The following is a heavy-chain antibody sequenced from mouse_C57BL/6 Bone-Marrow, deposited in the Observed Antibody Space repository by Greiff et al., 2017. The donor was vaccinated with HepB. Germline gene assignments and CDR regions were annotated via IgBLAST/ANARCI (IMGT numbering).Heavy chain of an antibody. J-gene: IGHJ4*01. V-gene: IGHV5-12*01. CDR2: ISNGGGST. Sequence: DVKLQESGGGLVQPGGSLKLSCAASGFTFSDYYMYWVRQTPEKRLEWVAYISNGGGSTYYPDTVKGRFTISRDNAKNTLYLQMSRLKSEDTAMYYCARQEKESVSCSSYERGAMDYWGQGTSVTVSS. CDR1: GFTFSDYY. D-gene: IGHD1-1*01. CDR3: ARQEKESVSCSSYERGAMDY.